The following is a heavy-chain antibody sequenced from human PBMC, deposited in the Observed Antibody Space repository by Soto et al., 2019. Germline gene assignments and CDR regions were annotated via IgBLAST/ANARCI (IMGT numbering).Heavy chain of an antibody. D-gene: IGHD3-10*01. CDR3: TRDRYYCSGTYYNFHYGMDV. CDR2: IFYSGSP. Sequence: SQTLCLTCTVSGGSISSGGNYLTWLRQPPGKGLSLLGDIFYSGSPSYNQSLKGRVTISLDTSKNQFSLKLSSVTAADTALYYCTRDRYYCSGTYYNFHYGMDVWGQGTTVTVSS. CDR1: GGSISSGGNY. J-gene: IGHJ6*02. V-gene: IGHV4-30-4*01.